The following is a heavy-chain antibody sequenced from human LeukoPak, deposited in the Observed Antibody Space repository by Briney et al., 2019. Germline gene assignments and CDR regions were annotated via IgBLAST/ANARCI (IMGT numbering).Heavy chain of an antibody. CDR1: GFTFSTYA. Sequence: GGSLRLSCAASGFTFSTYAMSWVRQAPGKGLEWVSTISGSGGSTYYADSVKGRFTISRDNSKDTLYLQMNILRTEDTAVYYCARRGEVNNAFDYWGQGTLVTVSS. CDR3: ARRGEVNNAFDY. CDR2: ISGSGGST. J-gene: IGHJ4*02. D-gene: IGHD2-21*01. V-gene: IGHV3-23*01.